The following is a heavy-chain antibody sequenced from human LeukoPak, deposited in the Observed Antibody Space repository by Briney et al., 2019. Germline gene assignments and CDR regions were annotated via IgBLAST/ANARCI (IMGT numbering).Heavy chain of an antibody. CDR1: GYPISSGYY. Sequence: SETLSLTCTVSGYPISSGYYWGWIRQPPGKGLEWIGSIYHSGSTYYNPSLKSRVTISVDTSKNQFSLKLSSVTAADTAVYYCARVRPRELLPENWFDPWGQGTLVTVSS. V-gene: IGHV4-38-2*02. D-gene: IGHD1-26*01. CDR3: ARVRPRELLPENWFDP. J-gene: IGHJ5*02. CDR2: IYHSGST.